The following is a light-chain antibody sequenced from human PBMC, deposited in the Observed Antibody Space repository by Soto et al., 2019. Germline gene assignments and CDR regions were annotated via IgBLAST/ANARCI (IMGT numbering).Light chain of an antibody. Sequence: QAVVTQPPSVSGAPGQRVTISCTGSSSNIGAGYDVQWYQQVPGTAPKLLIYGNSNRPSGVPERFSGSKSGTSASLAITGLQAEDEADYYCQSYDSTLSASVVFGGGTKLTVL. CDR2: GNS. V-gene: IGLV1-40*01. CDR1: SSNIGAGYD. J-gene: IGLJ2*01. CDR3: QSYDSTLSASVV.